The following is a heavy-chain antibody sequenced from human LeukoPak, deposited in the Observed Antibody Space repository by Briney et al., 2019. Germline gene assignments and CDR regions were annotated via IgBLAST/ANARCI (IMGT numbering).Heavy chain of an antibody. V-gene: IGHV4-31*03. CDR3: ARRGTYYYDSSGYILDP. Sequence: SQTLSLTCTVSGGSISSGGYYWSWIRQHPGKGLEWIGYIYYSGSTYYNPSLKSRVTISVDTSKNQFSLKLSSVTAADTAVYYCARRGTYYYDSSGYILDPWGQGTLVTVSS. CDR1: GGSISSGGYY. D-gene: IGHD3-22*01. CDR2: IYYSGST. J-gene: IGHJ5*02.